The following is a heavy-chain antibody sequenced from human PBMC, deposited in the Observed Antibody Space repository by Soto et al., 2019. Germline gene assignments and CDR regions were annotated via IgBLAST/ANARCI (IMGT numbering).Heavy chain of an antibody. V-gene: IGHV3-72*01. CDR3: GRVRLGGSMSTVDY. CDR1: GFTFSDHY. Sequence: EVQLVESGGGLVQPGGSLRLSCAASGFTFSDHYMDWVCQAPGKGLEWVGRIRNKANSYFTQYAASVKGRFTISRDDSKNSLYLEMNSLKTEDTAVYYCGRVRLGGSMSTVDYWGQGILVTVSS. J-gene: IGHJ4*02. D-gene: IGHD3-10*01. CDR2: IRNKANSYFT.